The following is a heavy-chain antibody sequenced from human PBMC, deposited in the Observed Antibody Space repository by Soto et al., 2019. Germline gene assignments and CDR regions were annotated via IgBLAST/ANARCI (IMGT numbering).Heavy chain of an antibody. V-gene: IGHV3-23*01. CDR1: GFSFSTYD. J-gene: IGHJ4*02. CDR2: IAASGRNS. Sequence: HPGGSLRLSCAASGFSFSTYDMSWVRQAPWKGLEWVSTIAASGRNSDYADSVKGRFTSSRDNSKNMLYQQMNSLKADDTAVYYCAYRTGFDYWGQGALVTVSS. CDR3: AYRTGFDY.